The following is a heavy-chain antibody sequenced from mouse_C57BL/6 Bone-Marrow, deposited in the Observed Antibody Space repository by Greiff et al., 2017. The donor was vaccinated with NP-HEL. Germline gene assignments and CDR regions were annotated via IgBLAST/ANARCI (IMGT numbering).Heavy chain of an antibody. J-gene: IGHJ2*01. Sequence: EVQLQQSGPELVKPGASVKIPCKASGYTFTDYNMDWVKQSHGKSLEWIGDINPNNGGTTYNQKFKGKATLTVDKSSSTAYMELRSLTSEDTAVYYCARNYGSSSEYYFDYWGQGTTLTVSS. CDR2: INPNNGGT. CDR1: GYTFTDYN. CDR3: ARNYGSSSEYYFDY. D-gene: IGHD1-1*01. V-gene: IGHV1-18*01.